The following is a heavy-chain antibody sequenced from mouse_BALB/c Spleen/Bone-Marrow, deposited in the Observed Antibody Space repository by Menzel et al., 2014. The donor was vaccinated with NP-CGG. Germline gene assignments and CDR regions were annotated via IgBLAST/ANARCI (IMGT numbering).Heavy chain of an antibody. CDR3: NALYYDSDFDY. D-gene: IGHD2-4*01. J-gene: IGHJ2*01. CDR2: IDPENGDT. V-gene: IGHV14-4*02. CDR1: GFNIKDFY. Sequence: VQLQQSGAELVRSGASVKLSCTASGFNIKDFYIYWVKQRPAQGLEWIGWIDPENGDTDYDPKFQGKATMTADTSSNTVYLQLSSLASEDTAVYYCNALYYDSDFDYWGQGTTLTVSS.